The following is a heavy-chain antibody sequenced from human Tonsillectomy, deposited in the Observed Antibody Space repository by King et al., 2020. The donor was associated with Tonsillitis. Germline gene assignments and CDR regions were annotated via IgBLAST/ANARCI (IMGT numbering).Heavy chain of an antibody. Sequence: QLQESGPGLVKPSQTLSLTCTVSGGSISSGDYYWSWIRQPPGKGLEWIGYIYYTGSAYYNPSLKSRVSISVDTSKNQFSLKLNFVTAADTAVYFCARRQIHHYGSGTISWFDPWGQGTLVTVAS. V-gene: IGHV4-30-4*01. CDR2: IYYTGSA. D-gene: IGHD3-10*01. J-gene: IGHJ5*02. CDR3: ARRQIHHYGSGTISWFDP. CDR1: GGSISSGDYY.